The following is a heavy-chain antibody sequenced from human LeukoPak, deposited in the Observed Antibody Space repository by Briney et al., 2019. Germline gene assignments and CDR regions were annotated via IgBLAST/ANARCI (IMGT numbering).Heavy chain of an antibody. CDR2: ISSSSNII. CDR3: ASYNWNDGFFDY. D-gene: IGHD1-20*01. V-gene: IGHV3-48*02. CDR1: GFTLSTYS. Sequence: GGPLRLSCAASGFTLSTYSMNWVRQAPGKGLEWVSYISSSSNIIYYAVSVKGRFTISRDNAKNSLSLQMNSLRDEDTAVYYCASYNWNDGFFDYWGQGTLVTVSS. J-gene: IGHJ4*02.